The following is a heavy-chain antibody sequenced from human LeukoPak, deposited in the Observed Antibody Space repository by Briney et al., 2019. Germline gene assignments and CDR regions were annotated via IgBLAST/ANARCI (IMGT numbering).Heavy chain of an antibody. CDR3: ASSQVAYDILTGYYIRGAFDI. CDR1: GYSINSGYY. CDR2: IYHSGST. Sequence: SETLSLTCTVPGYSINSGYYWGWIRQPPGKGLEWIGSIYHSGSTYYNPSLKSRVTISVDTSKNQFSLKLSSVTAADTAVYYCASSQVAYDILTGYYIRGAFDIWGQGTMVTVSS. J-gene: IGHJ3*02. D-gene: IGHD3-9*01. V-gene: IGHV4-38-2*02.